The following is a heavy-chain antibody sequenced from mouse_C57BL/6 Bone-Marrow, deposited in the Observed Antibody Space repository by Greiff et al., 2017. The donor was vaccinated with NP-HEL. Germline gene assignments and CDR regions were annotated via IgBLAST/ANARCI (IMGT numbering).Heavy chain of an antibody. J-gene: IGHJ1*03. CDR3: ANGYDAGWYFDV. CDR1: GFTFSDYG. Sequence: DVQLVESGGGLVKPGGSLKLSCAASGFTFSDYGMHWVRQAPEKGLEWVAYISSGSSTIYYADTVKGRFTISRDNAKNTLFLQMTSLRSEDTAMYYCANGYDAGWYFDVWGTGTTVTVSS. CDR2: ISSGSSTI. D-gene: IGHD2-2*01. V-gene: IGHV5-17*01.